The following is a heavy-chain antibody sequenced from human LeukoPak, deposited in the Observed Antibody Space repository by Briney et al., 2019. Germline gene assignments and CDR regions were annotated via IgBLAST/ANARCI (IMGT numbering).Heavy chain of an antibody. Sequence: SQTLPLTCGISGDSVSSNSVAWTWIRRSPSRGLEWLGRTYYRSKWYNDYAVSVKSRITINADTSKNQFSLQLNSVTPEDTAVYYCARAVAGRLDYWGQGTLVTVSS. D-gene: IGHD6-19*01. J-gene: IGHJ4*02. V-gene: IGHV6-1*01. CDR2: TYYRSKWYN. CDR3: ARAVAGRLDY. CDR1: GDSVSSNSVA.